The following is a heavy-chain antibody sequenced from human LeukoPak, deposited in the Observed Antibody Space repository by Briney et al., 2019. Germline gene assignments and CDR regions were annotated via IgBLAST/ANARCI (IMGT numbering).Heavy chain of an antibody. J-gene: IGHJ5*02. V-gene: IGHV1-69*06. CDR1: GGTFSSYA. Sequence: SVKVSCKAAGGTFSSYAISWVRQAPGQGLEWMGGIIPIFGTANYAQKFQGRVTITADKSTSTAYMELSSLRSEDTAVYYCACGERGYDSSGYINWFDPWGQGTLVTVSS. CDR2: IIPIFGTA. CDR3: ACGERGYDSSGYINWFDP. D-gene: IGHD3-22*01.